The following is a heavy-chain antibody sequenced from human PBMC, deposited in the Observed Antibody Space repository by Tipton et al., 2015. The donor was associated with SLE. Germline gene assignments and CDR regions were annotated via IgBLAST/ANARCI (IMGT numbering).Heavy chain of an antibody. CDR3: ARLGPDCSSTSCYFDY. D-gene: IGHD2-2*01. J-gene: IGHJ4*01. Sequence: QLVQSGAEVKKTGESLKISCKGSGYSFTSHWIGWVRQMPGKGLEWMGIIYPGDSDTRYSPPFQGQVTFSADKSNSTAYLQWSYLKASDTAMYYCARLGPDCSSTSCYFDYWGHGTLVTVSS. CDR1: GYSFTSHW. V-gene: IGHV5-51*03. CDR2: IYPGDSDT.